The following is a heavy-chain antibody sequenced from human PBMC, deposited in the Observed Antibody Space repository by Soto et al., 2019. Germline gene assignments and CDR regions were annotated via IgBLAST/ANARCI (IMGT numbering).Heavy chain of an antibody. Sequence: GGSLRLSCAASGFIFSSYAMGWVRQAPGKGLEWVSSISGSGGSTYYADSVKGRFTISRDNSEKTLYLQMNSLRAEDTATYFCATAYYDSRGFQDRWGQGTLVTVSS. D-gene: IGHD3-22*01. V-gene: IGHV3-23*01. CDR1: GFIFSSYA. CDR2: ISGSGGST. CDR3: ATAYYDSRGFQDR. J-gene: IGHJ5*02.